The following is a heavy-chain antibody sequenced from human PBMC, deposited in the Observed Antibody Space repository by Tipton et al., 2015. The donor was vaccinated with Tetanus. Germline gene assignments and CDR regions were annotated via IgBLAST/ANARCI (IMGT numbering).Heavy chain of an antibody. V-gene: IGHV3-33*01. J-gene: IGHJ4*02. Sequence: SLRLSCAASGFTFNSFGMHWVRQAPGKGLEWVAVSWYDGTDKYYADSVKGRFTISRDNSKNTLYLQMNSLRAEDTAVYYCAREADCSGGSCFSGDFDNWGQGTQVTVSS. CDR3: AREADCSGGSCFSGDFDN. CDR1: GFTFNSFG. D-gene: IGHD2-15*01. CDR2: SWYDGTDK.